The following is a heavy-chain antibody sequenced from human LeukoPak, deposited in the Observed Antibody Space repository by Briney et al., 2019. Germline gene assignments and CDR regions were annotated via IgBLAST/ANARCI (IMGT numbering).Heavy chain of an antibody. J-gene: IGHJ4*02. V-gene: IGHV3-21*01. CDR2: ISSSSGYI. CDR3: ARDYGRYGGQPYYFDS. D-gene: IGHD4-23*01. Sequence: GGSLGLSCAASGFIFSTYNMNWVRQAPGKGLEWVSSISSSSGYIFYADSVKGRFTISRDNAKNSLYLHMNSLRAEDTAVYYCARDYGRYGGQPYYFDSWGQGTLVTVSS. CDR1: GFIFSTYN.